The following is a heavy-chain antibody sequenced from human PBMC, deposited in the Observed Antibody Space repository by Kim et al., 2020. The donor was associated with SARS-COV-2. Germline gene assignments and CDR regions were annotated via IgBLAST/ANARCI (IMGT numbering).Heavy chain of an antibody. CDR1: GFTFSSYA. CDR2: IYSGGSST. D-gene: IGHD5-18*01. CDR3: AKFQLWFEFDY. V-gene: IGHV3-23*03. J-gene: IGHJ4*02. Sequence: GGSLRLSCAASGFTFSSYAMSWVRQAPGKGLEWVSVIYSGGSSTYYADSVKGRFTISRDNSKNTLYLQMNSLRAEDTAVYYCAKFQLWFEFDYWGQGTLVTVSS.